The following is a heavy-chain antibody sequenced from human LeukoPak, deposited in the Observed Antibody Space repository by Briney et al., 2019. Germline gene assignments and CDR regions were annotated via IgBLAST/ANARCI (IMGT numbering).Heavy chain of an antibody. CDR3: ASPAIRGYSYGYDY. D-gene: IGHD5-18*01. V-gene: IGHV3-11*06. J-gene: IGHJ4*02. CDR1: GFTFSDYY. Sequence: GGSLRLSCAASGFTFSDYYMSWIRQAPGKGLEWVSYISSSSSYTNYADSVKGRFTISRDNAKNSLYLRMNSLRAEDTAVYYCASPAIRGYSYGYDYWGQGTLVTVSS. CDR2: ISSSSSYT.